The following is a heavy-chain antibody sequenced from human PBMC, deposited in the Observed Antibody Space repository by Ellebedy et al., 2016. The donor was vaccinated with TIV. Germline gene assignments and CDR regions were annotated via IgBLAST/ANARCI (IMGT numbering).Heavy chain of an antibody. CDR2: ISGSGGST. V-gene: IGHV3-23*01. Sequence: GESLKISCAASGFAFSSNGMSWVRQAPGKGLEWVSTISGSGGSTRYADSVKGRFTISRDNSKNTLYLQMNSLRGEDTAVYYCARLLGEMGNYHGMDVWGQGTTVIVSS. CDR1: GFAFSSNG. D-gene: IGHD3-10*01. J-gene: IGHJ6*02. CDR3: ARLLGEMGNYHGMDV.